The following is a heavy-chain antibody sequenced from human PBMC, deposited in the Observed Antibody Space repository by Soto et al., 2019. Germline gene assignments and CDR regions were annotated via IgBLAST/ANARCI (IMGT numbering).Heavy chain of an antibody. Sequence: GFWRLSLVVPGFALPITSTGGVRTAPGKGLDWVSIIYGGGSTYYADSAKGRFTISRDNYENTVSLQKNSLPVEETAVYYCARGQFPGTPRLDAFDLWGQGTMVTVSS. CDR3: ARGQFPGTPRLDAFDL. CDR1: GFALPITS. J-gene: IGHJ3*01. D-gene: IGHD6-25*01. V-gene: IGHV3-53*01. CDR2: IYGGGST.